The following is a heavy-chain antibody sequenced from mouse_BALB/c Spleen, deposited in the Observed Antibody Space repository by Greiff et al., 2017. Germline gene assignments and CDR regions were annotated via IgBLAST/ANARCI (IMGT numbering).Heavy chain of an antibody. J-gene: IGHJ3*01. CDR2: IYPGSGNT. CDR1: GYAFTNYW. Sequence: QVQLQQSGAELVRPGTSVKISCKASGYAFTNYWLGWVKQRPGHGLEWIGDIYPGSGNTYYNEKFKGKATLTADKSSGTAYMQRSSLTSEDSAVYFCAREKGGRGRFAYWGQGTLVTVSA. D-gene: IGHD3-3*01. V-gene: IGHV1-63*01. CDR3: AREKGGRGRFAY.